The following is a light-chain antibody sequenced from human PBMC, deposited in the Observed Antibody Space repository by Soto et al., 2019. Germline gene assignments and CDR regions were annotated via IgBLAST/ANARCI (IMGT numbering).Light chain of an antibody. V-gene: IGKV3D-15*01. CDR1: QSVSTN. CDR2: GAS. J-gene: IGKJ1*01. Sequence: EIVLTQSPGTLSLSPVEIATLSFMASQSVSTNFAWYLQKPGQAPRLPIYGASSRATGTPARFSGSGSGTDFTLTISSLQFEDFAVYYCQQYNNWPRTFGQGTKVDIK. CDR3: QQYNNWPRT.